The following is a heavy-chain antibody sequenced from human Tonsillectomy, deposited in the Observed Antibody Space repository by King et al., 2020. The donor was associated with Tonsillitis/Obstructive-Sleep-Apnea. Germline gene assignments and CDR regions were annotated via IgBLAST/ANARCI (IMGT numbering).Heavy chain of an antibody. CDR2: IYPGDSDT. CDR3: ARQDGGRYGGNRGNAFDI. D-gene: IGHD4-23*01. J-gene: IGHJ3*02. Sequence: VQLVQSGAEVKKPGESLKISCKGSGYSFTSYWIGWVRQMPGKGLEWMGIIYPGDSDTRYSPSFQGQVTISADKSISTAYLQWSSLKASDTDMYYCARQDGGRYGGNRGNAFDIWGQGTMVTVSS. CDR1: GYSFTSYW. V-gene: IGHV5-51*01.